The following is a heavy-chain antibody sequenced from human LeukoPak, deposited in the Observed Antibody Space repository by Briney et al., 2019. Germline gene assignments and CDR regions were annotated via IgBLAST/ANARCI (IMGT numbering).Heavy chain of an antibody. D-gene: IGHD2-8*01. V-gene: IGHV4-59*01. J-gene: IGHJ4*02. Sequence: PSETLSLTCTVSGGSISTYYWSWIRQPPGKGLGWIGYIYYSGSTNYNPSLKSRVTISVDTSKNQFSLKLSSVTAADTAVYYCARVICTNGVCYSLYFDYWGQGTLVTVSS. CDR3: ARVICTNGVCYSLYFDY. CDR2: IYYSGST. CDR1: GGSISTYY.